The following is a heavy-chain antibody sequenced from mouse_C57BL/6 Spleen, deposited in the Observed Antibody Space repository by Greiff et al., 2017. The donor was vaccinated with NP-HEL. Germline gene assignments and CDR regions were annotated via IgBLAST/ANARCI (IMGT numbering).Heavy chain of an antibody. CDR2: IRNKANGYTT. D-gene: IGHD1-1*01. V-gene: IGHV7-3*01. Sequence: EVKLVESGGGLVQPGGSLSLSCAASGFTFTDYYMSWVRQPPGKALEWLGFIRNKANGYTTEYSASVKGRFTISRDNSQSILYLQMNALRAEDSATYYCARYIRYYGSYYYAMDYWGQGTSVTVSS. CDR3: ARYIRYYGSYYYAMDY. J-gene: IGHJ4*01. CDR1: GFTFTDYY.